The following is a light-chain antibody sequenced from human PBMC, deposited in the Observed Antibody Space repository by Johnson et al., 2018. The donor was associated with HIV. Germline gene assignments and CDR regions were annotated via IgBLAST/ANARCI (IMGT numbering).Light chain of an antibody. J-gene: IGLJ1*01. V-gene: IGLV1-51*02. CDR3: AAWDSSLRTGF. Sequence: QSVLTQAPSVSAAPGQKVTISCSGSSSNIGNNYVSWYQQLPGTAPKLLIYENNKRPSGIPDRFSASKSGTSATLDITGLQTGDEADYYCAAWDSSLRTGFFETGTKVTVL. CDR2: ENN. CDR1: SSNIGNNY.